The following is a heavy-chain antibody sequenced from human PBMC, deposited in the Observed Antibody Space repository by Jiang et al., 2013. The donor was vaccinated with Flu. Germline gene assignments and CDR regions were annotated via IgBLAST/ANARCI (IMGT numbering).Heavy chain of an antibody. V-gene: IGHV4-34*01. CDR2: INHAGST. J-gene: IGHJ2*01. CDR1: DGSLTDYY. D-gene: IGHD3-16*02. CDR3: AGRRGTSYHWYFDL. Sequence: LLKPSETLSLTCAVYDGSLTDYYWGWIRQPPEKGPEWIGEINHAGSTNINPALKSRVSISIDTSKRQFSVRLRSMTAADTAVYYCAGRRGTSYHWYFDLWGRGTRVSVSS.